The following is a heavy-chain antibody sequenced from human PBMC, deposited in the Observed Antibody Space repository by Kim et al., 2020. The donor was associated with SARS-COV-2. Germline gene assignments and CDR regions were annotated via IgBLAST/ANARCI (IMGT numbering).Heavy chain of an antibody. Sequence: SETLSLTCTVSGGSISSYYWSWIRQHPGKGLEWIGYVYYSRSSNYNPSLKSRVTITLVTTKNQLSLKLSSVTAAAKAVYYCGGGDYYVSSGSYFGYWGQG. CDR3: GGGDYYVSSGSYFGY. D-gene: IGHD3-22*01. CDR1: GGSISSYY. CDR2: VYYSRSS. J-gene: IGHJ4*02. V-gene: IGHV4-59*01.